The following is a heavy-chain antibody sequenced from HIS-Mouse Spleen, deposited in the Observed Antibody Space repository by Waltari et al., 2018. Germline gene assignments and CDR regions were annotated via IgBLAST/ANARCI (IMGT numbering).Heavy chain of an antibody. V-gene: IGHV1-18*01. CDR1: GYTFPSSG. J-gene: IGHJ3*02. D-gene: IGHD1-26*01. CDR2: ISAYNGNT. CDR3: ARDLRVGATTDAFDI. Sequence: QVQLVQSGAEVKKPGASVTVSCKASGYTFPSSGISWVRQAPGQGLEWMGWISAYNGNTNYAQKLQGRVTMTTDTSTSTAYMELRSLRSDDTAVYYCARDLRVGATTDAFDIWGQGTMVTVSS.